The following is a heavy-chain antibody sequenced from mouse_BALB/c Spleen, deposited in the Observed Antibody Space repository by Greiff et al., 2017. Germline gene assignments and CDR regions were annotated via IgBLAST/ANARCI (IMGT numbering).Heavy chain of an antibody. V-gene: IGHV14-3*02. CDR2: IDPANGNT. D-gene: IGHD2-14*01. Sequence: EVKLLESGAELVKPGASVKLSCTASGFNIKDTYMHWVKQRPEQGLEWIGRIDPANGNTKYDPKFQGKATITADTSSNTAYLQLSSLTSEDTAVYYCARWGYYRYAWFAYWGQGTLVTVSA. CDR3: ARWGYYRYAWFAY. J-gene: IGHJ3*01. CDR1: GFNIKDTY.